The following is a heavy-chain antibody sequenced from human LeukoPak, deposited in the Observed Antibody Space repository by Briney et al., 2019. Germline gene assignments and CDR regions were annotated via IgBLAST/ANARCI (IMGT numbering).Heavy chain of an antibody. Sequence: SETLSLTCTVSGDSISSGDYYWSWIRQPAGKGLEWIGRISSSGSTNYNPSLKSRVTISVDTSKNQFSLKLSSVPAADTAVYFCARGPYSYDSSGAFDIWGQGTMVTVSS. CDR2: ISSSGST. V-gene: IGHV4-61*02. D-gene: IGHD3-22*01. J-gene: IGHJ3*02. CDR3: ARGPYSYDSSGAFDI. CDR1: GDSISSGDYY.